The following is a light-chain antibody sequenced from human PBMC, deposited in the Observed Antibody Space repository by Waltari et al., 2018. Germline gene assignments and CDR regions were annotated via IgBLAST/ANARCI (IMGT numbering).Light chain of an antibody. CDR2: WAS. Sequence: DIVMTQSPDSLAVSLGERATINCKSSQSVLYSSNNKNYLAWYQQKPGQPPKLLIYWASTREAGVPDRFSGSGSGTDFTLTISSLQAEDVAVYYCQQYYSSPWMFGQGTKGEIK. CDR1: QSVLYSSNNKNY. V-gene: IGKV4-1*01. CDR3: QQYYSSPWM. J-gene: IGKJ1*01.